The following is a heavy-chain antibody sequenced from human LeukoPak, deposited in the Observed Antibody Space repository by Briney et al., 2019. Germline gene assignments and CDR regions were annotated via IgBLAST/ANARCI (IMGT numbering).Heavy chain of an antibody. CDR2: IVGSSSNI. CDR3: ATDSPETAAFDY. D-gene: IGHD1-1*01. CDR1: GFTFRSYA. V-gene: IGHV3-48*04. J-gene: IGHJ4*02. Sequence: GGSLRLSCAASGFTFRSYAMNWVRQAPGKGLEWVSYIVGSSSNIYYADSVKGRFTISRDNAKNSLYLQMDSLRAEDTAVYYCATDSPETAAFDYWGQGTLVTVSS.